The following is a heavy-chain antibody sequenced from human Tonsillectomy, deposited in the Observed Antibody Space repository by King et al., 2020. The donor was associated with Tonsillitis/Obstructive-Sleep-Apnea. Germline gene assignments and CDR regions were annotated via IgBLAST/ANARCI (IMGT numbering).Heavy chain of an antibody. J-gene: IGHJ4*02. CDR1: GFTFDDYA. Sequence: VQLVESGGGVVQPGGSLRLSCVLSGFTFDDYAMYWLRQAPGKALEWVSLINGDGSRTYYADSVKGRFTISRDNNKNSLYLQMNSLRTEDTALYYCAKDIELYYDFWSGYSAGIDNWGQGTLVTVSA. CDR3: AKDIELYYDFWSGYSAGIDN. CDR2: INGDGSRT. D-gene: IGHD3-3*01. V-gene: IGHV3-43*02.